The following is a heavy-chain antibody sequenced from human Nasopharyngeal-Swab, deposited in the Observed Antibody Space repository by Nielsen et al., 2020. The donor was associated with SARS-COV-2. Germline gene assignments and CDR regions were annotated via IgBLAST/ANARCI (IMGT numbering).Heavy chain of an antibody. J-gene: IGHJ6*02. D-gene: IGHD4-11*01. V-gene: IGHV3-48*02. CDR1: GFTFSSYS. Sequence: GESLKISCAASGFTFSSYSMNWVRQAPGKGLEWVSYISSSSSTIYYAHSVKGRFTISRDNAKNSLYLQMNSLRDEDTAVYYCARDRTVTTLSNVYGMDVWGQGTTVTVSS. CDR2: ISSSSSTI. CDR3: ARDRTVTTLSNVYGMDV.